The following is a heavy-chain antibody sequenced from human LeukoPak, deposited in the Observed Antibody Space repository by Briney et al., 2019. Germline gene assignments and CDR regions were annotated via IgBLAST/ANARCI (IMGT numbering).Heavy chain of an antibody. J-gene: IGHJ4*02. CDR3: ARAPLGPYFENSGTTFDY. Sequence: PGGSLRLSCAASGFTFSDYHMNWIRQAPGKGLEWISYISPGGGTTYFADSVKGRFTISRDNAKNSLSLQMTSLTAEDTAVYYCARAPLGPYFENSGTTFDYWGQGALVTVSP. V-gene: IGHV3-11*01. CDR1: GFTFSDYH. CDR2: ISPGGGTT. D-gene: IGHD3-22*01.